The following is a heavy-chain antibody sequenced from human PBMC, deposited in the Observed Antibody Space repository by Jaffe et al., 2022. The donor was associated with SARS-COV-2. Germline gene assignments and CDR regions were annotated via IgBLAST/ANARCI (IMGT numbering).Heavy chain of an antibody. J-gene: IGHJ3*02. CDR2: ISYDGSSK. CDR1: GFTFSDYG. Sequence: QEQLVESGGGVVQPGRSLRLSCAASGFTFSDYGTHWVRQAPGKGLEWVAFISYDGSSKFYADSVRGRFTISRDNSKNTLYLQMDSLRVEDTALYYCAREDKDFNIWGQGTMVTVS. D-gene: IGHD2-15*01. CDR3: AREDKDFNI. V-gene: IGHV3-30*03.